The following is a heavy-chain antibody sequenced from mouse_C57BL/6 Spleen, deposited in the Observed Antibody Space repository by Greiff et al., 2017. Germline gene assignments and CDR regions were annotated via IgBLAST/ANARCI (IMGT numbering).Heavy chain of an antibody. Sequence: QVQLQQPGAELVRPGSSVKLSCKASGYTFTSYWMHWVKQRPIQGLEWIGNIDPSDSETHYNQKFKDKATLTVDKSSSTAYMQLSSLTSADSAVYYCARSGYYGTPYFDYWGQGTTLTVSS. CDR3: ARSGYYGTPYFDY. CDR1: GYTFTSYW. J-gene: IGHJ2*01. V-gene: IGHV1-52*01. D-gene: IGHD1-1*01. CDR2: IDPSDSET.